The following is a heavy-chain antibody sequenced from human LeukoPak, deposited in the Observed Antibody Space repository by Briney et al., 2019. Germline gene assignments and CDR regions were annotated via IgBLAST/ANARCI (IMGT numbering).Heavy chain of an antibody. V-gene: IGHV6-1*01. J-gene: IGHJ4*02. CDR3: AREKDYIGFDY. CDR1: GDSVSSNNGA. CDR2: TYYRSKWYD. Sequence: SQTLSLTCGISGDSVSSNNGAWNWIRQSPSRGLEWLGRTYYRSKWYDDYAGSMKGRITISPDTSKNQLSLQLNSATPEDTAVYYCAREKDYIGFDYWGQGTLVTVSS. D-gene: IGHD4-11*01.